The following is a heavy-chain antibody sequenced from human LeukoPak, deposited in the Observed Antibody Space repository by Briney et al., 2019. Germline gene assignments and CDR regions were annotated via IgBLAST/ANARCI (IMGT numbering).Heavy chain of an antibody. CDR1: GFTFSSYS. Sequence: PGGSLRLSCAASGFTFSSYSMNWVRQAPGKGLEWVSYISSSSSTIYHADSVKGRFTISRDNAKNSLYLQMNSLRAEDTAVYYCARYCSSDICYRAFDYWGQGTLVTVSS. CDR3: ARYCSSDICYRAFDY. D-gene: IGHD2-2*02. CDR2: ISSSSSTI. V-gene: IGHV3-48*01. J-gene: IGHJ4*02.